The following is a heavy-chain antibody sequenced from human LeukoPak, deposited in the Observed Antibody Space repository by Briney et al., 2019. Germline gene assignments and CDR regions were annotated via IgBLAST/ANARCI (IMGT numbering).Heavy chain of an antibody. CDR3: ARTQTGDAFDI. CDR2: IYHSGST. J-gene: IGHJ3*02. V-gene: IGHV4-30-2*01. Sequence: SQTLSLTCAVSGGSISSGGYSWSWIRQPPGEGLEWIGNIYHSGSTYYNPSLKSRVTISVDRSKNQFSLKLSSVTAADTAVYYCARTQTGDAFDIWGQGTMVTVSS. CDR1: GGSISSGGYS.